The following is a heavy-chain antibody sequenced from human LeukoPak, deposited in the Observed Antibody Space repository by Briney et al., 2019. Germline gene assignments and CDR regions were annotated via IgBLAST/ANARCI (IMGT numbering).Heavy chain of an antibody. Sequence: GGSLRLSCAASGFTFSSYWMHWVRQAPGKGLVWVSRINSDGSSTSYADSVKGRFTISRDNAKNTLYLQMNSLRAEDTAVCYCARFPRVGVIDEVDYWGQGTLVTVSS. J-gene: IGHJ4*02. CDR2: INSDGSST. CDR3: ARFPRVGVIDEVDY. CDR1: GFTFSSYW. V-gene: IGHV3-74*01. D-gene: IGHD3-10*01.